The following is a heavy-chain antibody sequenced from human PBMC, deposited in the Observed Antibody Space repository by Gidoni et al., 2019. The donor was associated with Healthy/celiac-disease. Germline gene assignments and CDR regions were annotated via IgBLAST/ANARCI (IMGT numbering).Heavy chain of an antibody. CDR2: ISWNSGSI. CDR3: AKDTGAGWFDP. D-gene: IGHD3-10*01. Sequence: EVQLVESGGGLVQPGRSLRLSCAASGFTFDDYAMHWVRQAPGKGLEWVSGISWNSGSIGYADSVKGRFTISRDNAKNSLYLQMNSLRAEDTALYYCAKDTGAGWFDPWGQGTLVTVSS. J-gene: IGHJ5*02. V-gene: IGHV3-9*01. CDR1: GFTFDDYA.